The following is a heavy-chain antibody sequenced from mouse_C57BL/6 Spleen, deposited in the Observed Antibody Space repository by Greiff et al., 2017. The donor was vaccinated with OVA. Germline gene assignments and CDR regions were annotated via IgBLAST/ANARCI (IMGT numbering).Heavy chain of an antibody. D-gene: IGHD2-4*01. J-gene: IGHJ4*01. V-gene: IGHV1-15*01. CDR1: GYTFTDYE. CDR2: IDPETGGT. Sequence: QVQLQQSGAELVRPGASVTLSCKASGYTFTDYEMHWVKQTPVHGLEWIGAIDPETGGTAYNQKFKGKAILTADKSSSTAYMELRSLTSEDSAVYYCTRYDYDGRGYAMDYWGQGTSVTVSA. CDR3: TRYDYDGRGYAMDY.